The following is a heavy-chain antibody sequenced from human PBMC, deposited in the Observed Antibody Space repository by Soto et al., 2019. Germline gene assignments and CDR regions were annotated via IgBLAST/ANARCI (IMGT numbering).Heavy chain of an antibody. CDR2: IYYSGGT. J-gene: IGHJ5*02. CDR3: TREQSDDNYFDP. D-gene: IGHD6-19*01. V-gene: IGHV4-61*08. CDR1: GAALSSGGYF. Sequence: SETLSLTCTVSGAALSSGGYFYTCVRQPPGKRLEWLGYIYYSGGTNYNPSLKSRVTISLDKSKSQFSLRPISVTAADTAVYYCTREQSDDNYFDPWGKGTLVTASS.